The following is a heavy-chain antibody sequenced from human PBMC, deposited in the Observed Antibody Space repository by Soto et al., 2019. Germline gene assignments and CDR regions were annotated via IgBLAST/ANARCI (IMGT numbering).Heavy chain of an antibody. Sequence: SETVSLTCTVSGGSISSYYWSWIRQPPGKGLEWIGYIYYSGSTNYNPSLKSRVTISVDTSKNQFSLKLSSVTAADTAVYYCAREGQASMGGRYYNYYMDVWGKGTTVTVSS. V-gene: IGHV4-59*01. CDR1: GGSISSYY. CDR2: IYYSGST. CDR3: AREGQASMGGRYYNYYMDV. J-gene: IGHJ6*03. D-gene: IGHD2-2*01.